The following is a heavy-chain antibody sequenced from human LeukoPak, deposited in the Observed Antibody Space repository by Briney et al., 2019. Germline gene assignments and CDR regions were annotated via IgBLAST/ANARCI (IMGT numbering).Heavy chain of an antibody. CDR2: INHSGST. J-gene: IGHJ4*02. V-gene: IGHV4-34*01. D-gene: IGHD3-10*01. CDR1: GGSFSGYY. Sequence: SETLSLTCAVYGGSFSGYYWSWIRQPPGKGLEWIGEINHSGSTNYNPSLKSRVTISVDTSKNQFSLKLSSVTAADTAVYYCARGAPEYNWNHDGTSGSYYYWGQGTLVTVSS. CDR3: ARGAPEYNWNHDGTSGSYYY.